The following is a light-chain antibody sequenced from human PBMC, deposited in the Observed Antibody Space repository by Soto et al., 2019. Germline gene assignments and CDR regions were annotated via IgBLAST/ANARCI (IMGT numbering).Light chain of an antibody. CDR3: QSYDSSLSGGV. CDR2: GNN. Sequence: QSVLTQPASVSGAPGQKVTISCTRSSSNIGAAYDVYWYQHLPGTAPKLLIYGNNNRPSGVPDRFSGSKSGTSASLAITGLQAEDEADYYCQSYDSSLSGGVFGGGTKVTVL. V-gene: IGLV1-40*01. J-gene: IGLJ3*02. CDR1: SSNIGAAYD.